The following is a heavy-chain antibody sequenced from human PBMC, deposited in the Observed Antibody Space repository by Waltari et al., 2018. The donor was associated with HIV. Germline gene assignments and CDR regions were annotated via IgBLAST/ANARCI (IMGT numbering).Heavy chain of an antibody. Sequence: QVHLVESGGGVVQSGRSLRLSCAAPGSTLSSYGMHWVRQAPGKGLEWVAVISDDGNYKIYADSVKGRFTISRDDSKNTLYLQMDSLRAEDTAVYYCAGGMATTSEAHWGQGTLVTVSS. CDR2: ISDDGNYK. CDR3: AGGMATTSEAH. V-gene: IGHV3-30*03. CDR1: GSTLSSYG. D-gene: IGHD3-16*01. J-gene: IGHJ4*02.